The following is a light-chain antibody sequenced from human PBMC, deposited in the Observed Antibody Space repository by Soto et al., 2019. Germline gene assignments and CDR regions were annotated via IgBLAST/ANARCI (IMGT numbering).Light chain of an antibody. CDR3: QQYGSSPPSIT. V-gene: IGKV3-20*01. J-gene: IGKJ5*01. CDR1: QRVSSSY. Sequence: EIVLTHSPGTLSLSPGQRATLSCRASQRVSSSYLAWYQQKSGQAPRLLIYGASSRATGIPDRFSGSGSGTDFTLTINSLEPEDFAVYYCQQYGSSPPSITFGQGTRLEIK. CDR2: GAS.